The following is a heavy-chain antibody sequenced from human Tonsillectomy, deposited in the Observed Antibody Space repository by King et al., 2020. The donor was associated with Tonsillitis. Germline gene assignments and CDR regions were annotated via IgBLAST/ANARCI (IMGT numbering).Heavy chain of an antibody. CDR3: STFYGIAVAGTDY. CDR1: GLIFSNAW. CDR2: IKSNGDGGTT. D-gene: IGHD6-19*01. V-gene: IGHV3-15*05. Sequence: VQLVESGGGLVKPGGSLRLSCAASGLIFSNAWMTWVRQAPGKGLEWVGRIKSNGDGGTTDYAAPVKGRFTISRDDSKNTLFLQMNSLKTEDTAVYYCSTFYGIAVAGTDYWGQGTLVTVSS. J-gene: IGHJ4*02.